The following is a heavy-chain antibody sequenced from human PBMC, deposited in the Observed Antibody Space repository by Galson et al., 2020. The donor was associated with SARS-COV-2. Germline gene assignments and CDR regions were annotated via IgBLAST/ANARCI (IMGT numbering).Heavy chain of an antibody. D-gene: IGHD3-10*01. V-gene: IGHV3-66*02. Sequence: LSLTCAASGFTVNSFYMNWVRQAPGKRLEWVAVIYSGDSGTTYHAASVKGRFTISRDISRNTLYLQMNSLRGEDTATYYCARVLPGSQYKAEFLFDYWGQGTPVIVSS. J-gene: IGHJ4*02. CDR1: GFTVNSFY. CDR2: IYSGDSGTT. CDR3: ARVLPGSQYKAEFLFDY.